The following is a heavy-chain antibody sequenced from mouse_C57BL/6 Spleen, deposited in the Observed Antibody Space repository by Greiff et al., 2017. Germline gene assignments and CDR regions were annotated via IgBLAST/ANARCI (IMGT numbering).Heavy chain of an antibody. J-gene: IGHJ3*01. CDR3: ARDNGYYVSFAY. V-gene: IGHV3-1*01. CDR1: GYSITSGYD. CDR2: ISYGGST. D-gene: IGHD2-3*01. Sequence: EVHLVESGPGMVKPSQSLSLTCTVTGYSITSGYDWHWIRHFPGNKLEWMGYISYGGSTNYNPSLKSRISITHDTSKTHFFLKLNSVTTEDTATYYCARDNGYYVSFAYWGQGTLVTVSA.